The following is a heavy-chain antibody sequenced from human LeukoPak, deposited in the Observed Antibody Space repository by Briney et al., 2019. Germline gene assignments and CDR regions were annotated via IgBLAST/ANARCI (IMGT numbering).Heavy chain of an antibody. CDR2: ISGSGGST. J-gene: IGHJ4*02. CDR3: ARTIVVVTAPIDY. D-gene: IGHD2-21*02. Sequence: GGSLRLSCAASGFNFANHAMSWVRQTPGKGLEWVSAISGSGGSTYYADSVKGRFTISRDNSKNTLYLQMNSLRAEDTAVYYCARTIVVVTAPIDYWGQGTLVTVSS. CDR1: GFNFANHA. V-gene: IGHV3-23*01.